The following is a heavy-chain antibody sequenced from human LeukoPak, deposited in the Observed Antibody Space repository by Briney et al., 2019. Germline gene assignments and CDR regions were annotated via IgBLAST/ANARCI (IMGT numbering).Heavy chain of an antibody. CDR1: GFTFITYS. CDR3: ARGSTYYDSSGQVPFDY. V-gene: IGHV3-48*01. Sequence: GGSMRLSCEASGFTFITYSMNWVRQAPGKGLEWVPYISSSSSTIYYADSVKGRFTISTDNAKNSLYLQMNSLRAEDTAVYYCARGSTYYDSSGQVPFDYWGQGTLVTVSS. J-gene: IGHJ4*02. D-gene: IGHD3-22*01. CDR2: ISSSSSTI.